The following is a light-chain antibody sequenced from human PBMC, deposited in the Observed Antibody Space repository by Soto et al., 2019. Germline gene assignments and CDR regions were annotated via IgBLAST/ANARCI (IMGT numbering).Light chain of an antibody. J-gene: IGKJ4*01. CDR1: QSISRY. V-gene: IGKV1-39*01. CDR3: QQSYTTPLT. Sequence: DIQMTQSPSSLSASVGDRVTITCRASQSISRYLNWSQQKPGKAPKLLIYAASSLQSGVPSRFSGSGSGTDFTLIISSLQPEDFATYYCQQSYTTPLTFGGGTKVDIK. CDR2: AAS.